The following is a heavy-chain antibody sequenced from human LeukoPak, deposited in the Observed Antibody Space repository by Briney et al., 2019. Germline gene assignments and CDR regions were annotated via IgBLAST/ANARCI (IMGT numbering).Heavy chain of an antibody. J-gene: IGHJ4*02. D-gene: IGHD3-22*01. Sequence: PGGSLRLSCAASGSSFSSYAMSWVRQAPGKGLVWVSRINTDGSSTSYADSVKGRFTISRDNAKNTLYLQMNSLRAEDTAVYYCASVSYYYDSSGYDFDYWGQGTLVTVSS. CDR3: ASVSYYYDSSGYDFDY. V-gene: IGHV3-74*01. CDR1: GSSFSSYA. CDR2: INTDGSST.